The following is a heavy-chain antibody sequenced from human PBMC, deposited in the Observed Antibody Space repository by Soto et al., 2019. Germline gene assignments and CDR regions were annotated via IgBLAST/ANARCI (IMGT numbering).Heavy chain of an antibody. CDR3: ARCPDVDCCYGMDV. CDR2: IYKSGSS. J-gene: IGHJ6*02. D-gene: IGHD3-3*01. V-gene: IGHV4-30-2*01. CDR1: DGSFSSGGYS. Sequence: QLPLQESGSGLVKASETLSLTCAVSDGSFSSGGYSWSWIRQPPGKGLEWIGYIYKSGSSYYNSSRERRVAMSMDRSKNQFSLRLTSVTAADTAIYYCARCPDVDCCYGMDVWGQGTPVTASS.